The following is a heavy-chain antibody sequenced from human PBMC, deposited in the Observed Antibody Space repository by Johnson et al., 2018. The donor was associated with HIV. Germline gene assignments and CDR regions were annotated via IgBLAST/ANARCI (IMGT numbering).Heavy chain of an antibody. D-gene: IGHD6-13*01. CDR2: ISGSGGST. Sequence: VQLVESGGGLVQPGGSLRLSCAASGFTFSSYAMSLVRQAPGKGLEWVSGISGSGGSTYNADSVKGRFTISRDNSKNTLYVQMNSLPPEDTAVYYCATEGAAAAAGPSDAFDIWGQGTMVSVSS. J-gene: IGHJ3*02. CDR1: GFTFSSYA. V-gene: IGHV3-23*04. CDR3: ATEGAAAAAGPSDAFDI.